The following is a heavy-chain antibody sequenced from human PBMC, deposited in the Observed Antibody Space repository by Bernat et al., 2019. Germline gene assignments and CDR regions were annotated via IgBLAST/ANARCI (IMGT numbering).Heavy chain of an antibody. J-gene: IGHJ4*02. CDR2: IYYSGST. D-gene: IGHD3-3*01. CDR3: VRVRGFWSGSQNPFDY. CDR1: GGSISSSSYY. Sequence: QLQLQESGPGLVKPSETLSLTCTVSGGSISSSSYYWGWIRQPPGKGLEWIGSIYYSGSTYYNPSLKSRVTISVDTSKNQFSLKLSSVTAADTAVYYCVRVRGFWSGSQNPFDYWGQGTLVTVSS. V-gene: IGHV4-39*01.